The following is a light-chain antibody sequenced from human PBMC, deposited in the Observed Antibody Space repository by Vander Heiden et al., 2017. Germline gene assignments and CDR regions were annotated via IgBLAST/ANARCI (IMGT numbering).Light chain of an antibody. CDR2: WAS. CDR1: QSPFYASNIQSR. V-gene: IGKV4-1*01. Sequence: DIVMTQSPDSLVVSLGERATINCKSSQSPFYASNIQSRLAWYQQKPGQPPKLLIYWASTRQSGVPDRFSGSGSGTDFTLTISSLQAEDVAVYYCQQYYSSPWTFGQGTKVEIK. CDR3: QQYYSSPWT. J-gene: IGKJ1*01.